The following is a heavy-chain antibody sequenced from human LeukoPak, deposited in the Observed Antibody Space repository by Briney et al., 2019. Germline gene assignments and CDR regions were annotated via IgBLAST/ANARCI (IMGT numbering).Heavy chain of an antibody. J-gene: IGHJ5*02. V-gene: IGHV3-49*03. CDR3: TRAGGSYFNWFDL. CDR1: GFTFGDYA. CDR2: IRSKAYGGTT. Sequence: GGSLRLSCTASGFTFGDYAMSWFRQAPGKGLEWVGFIRSKAYGGTTEYAASVKGRFTISTDDSKSIAYLQMNSLKTEDTAVYYCTRAGGSYFNWFDLWGQGTLVTVSS. D-gene: IGHD1-26*01.